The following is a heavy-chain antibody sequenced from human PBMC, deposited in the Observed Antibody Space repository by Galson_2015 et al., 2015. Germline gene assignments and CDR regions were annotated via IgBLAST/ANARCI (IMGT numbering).Heavy chain of an antibody. J-gene: IGHJ4*02. Sequence: SLRLSCAASGFTFSSYGMHWVRQAPGKGLEWVAVIWYVGSNKYYADSVKGRFTISRDDSKNTLYLQMNSLRAEDTAVYYCARDEGIVVVPAAVDYWGQGTLVTVSS. CDR1: GFTFSSYG. V-gene: IGHV3-33*01. CDR3: ARDEGIVVVPAAVDY. CDR2: IWYVGSNK. D-gene: IGHD2-2*01.